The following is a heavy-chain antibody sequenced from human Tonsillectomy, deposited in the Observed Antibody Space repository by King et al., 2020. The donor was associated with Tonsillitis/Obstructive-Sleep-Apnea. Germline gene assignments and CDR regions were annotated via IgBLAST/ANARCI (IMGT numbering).Heavy chain of an antibody. CDR1: GYTFTSYA. CDR3: ARDRDPSFGLPAAAKNNWFDP. D-gene: IGHD2-2*01. V-gene: IGHV1-3*01. Sequence: QLVQSGAEVKKPGASVKVSCKASGYTFTSYAMHWVRQAPGQRLEWMGWINAGNGNTKYSQKFQGRVTITRDTSASTAYMELSSLRSEDTAVYYCARDRDPSFGLPAAAKNNWFDPWGQGTLVTVSS. J-gene: IGHJ5*02. CDR2: INAGNGNT.